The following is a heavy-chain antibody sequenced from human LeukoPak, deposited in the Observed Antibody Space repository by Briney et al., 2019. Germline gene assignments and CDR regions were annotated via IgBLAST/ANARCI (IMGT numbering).Heavy chain of an antibody. CDR2: IYCSGST. J-gene: IGHJ6*03. Sequence: SETLSLTCTVSGGSISSYYWSWIRQPPGKGLEWIGYIYCSGSTNYNPSLKSRVTISVDTSKNQFSLKLSSVTAADTAVYYCASVGYYYYMDVWGKGTTVTVSS. CDR3: ASVGYYYYMDV. CDR1: GGSISSYY. V-gene: IGHV4-59*01.